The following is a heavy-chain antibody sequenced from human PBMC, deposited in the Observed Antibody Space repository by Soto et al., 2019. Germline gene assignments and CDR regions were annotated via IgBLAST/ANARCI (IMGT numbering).Heavy chain of an antibody. J-gene: IGHJ4*02. CDR3: AKDHGVAVAGSLDY. CDR1: GFTFSSYA. D-gene: IGHD6-19*01. CDR2: ISGSGGST. V-gene: IGHV3-23*01. Sequence: GSLRLSCAASGFTFSSYAMSWVRQAPGKGLEWVSAISGSGGSTYYADSVKGRFTISRDNSKNTLYLQMNSLRAEDTAVYYCAKDHGVAVAGSLDYWGQGTLVTVSS.